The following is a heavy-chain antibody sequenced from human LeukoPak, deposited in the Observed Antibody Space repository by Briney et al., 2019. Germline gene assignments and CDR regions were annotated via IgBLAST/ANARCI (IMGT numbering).Heavy chain of an antibody. D-gene: IGHD3-22*01. V-gene: IGHV3-23*01. Sequence: GGSLRLSCAASGFTFSSYAMSWVRQAPGKGLEWVSAISGSGGSTYYADSVKGRFTISRDNSKNTLYLQMNSLRAEDTAVYYCARDHYYDRAFDIWGQGTMVTVSS. J-gene: IGHJ3*02. CDR2: ISGSGGST. CDR1: GFTFSSYA. CDR3: ARDHYYDRAFDI.